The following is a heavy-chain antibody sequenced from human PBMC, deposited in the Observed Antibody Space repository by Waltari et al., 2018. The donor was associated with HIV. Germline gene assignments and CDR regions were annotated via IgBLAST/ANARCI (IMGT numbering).Heavy chain of an antibody. CDR1: GFTVRSNY. CDR2: IYSGGST. J-gene: IGHJ4*02. D-gene: IGHD5-18*01. CDR3: ARDRGDSFFPY. Sequence: EVQLVQSGGGLIQPGGSLRLSCAAPGFTVRSNYMSWVRQAPGQGLEWVSVIYSGGSTFYADSVQGRFTISRDNAKNTLFLQLNSLRAEDTAVYYCARDRGDSFFPYWGQGTLVTVSS. V-gene: IGHV3-53*01.